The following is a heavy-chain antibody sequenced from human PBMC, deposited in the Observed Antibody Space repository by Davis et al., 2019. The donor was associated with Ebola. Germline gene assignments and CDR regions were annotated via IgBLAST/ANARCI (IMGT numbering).Heavy chain of an antibody. J-gene: IGHJ6*02. D-gene: IGHD2-21*02. CDR3: ARAGGSTSLTAPSMDV. CDR2: INSDGSST. Sequence: GESLKISCAASGFTFSSYWMHWVHQAPGKGLVWVSRINSDGSSTSYADSVKGRFTISRDNAKNSLYLQMNSLRAEDTAVYYCARAGGSTSLTAPSMDVWGQGTMVTVSS. V-gene: IGHV3-74*01. CDR1: GFTFSSYW.